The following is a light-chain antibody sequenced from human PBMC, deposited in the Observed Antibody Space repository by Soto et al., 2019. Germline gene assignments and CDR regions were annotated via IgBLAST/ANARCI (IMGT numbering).Light chain of an antibody. CDR1: SSNIGSNY. V-gene: IGLV1-47*01. CDR2: RNN. CDR3: AAWDDSLSVV. J-gene: IGLJ2*01. Sequence: QSVLTQPPSASGTPGQRVTISCSGSSSNIGSNYVYWYQQLPGTAPKLLLYRNNQRPSGVPDRFSGYKSGTSASLAISGLRSEDEADYYCAAWDDSLSVVLGGGTKLTVL.